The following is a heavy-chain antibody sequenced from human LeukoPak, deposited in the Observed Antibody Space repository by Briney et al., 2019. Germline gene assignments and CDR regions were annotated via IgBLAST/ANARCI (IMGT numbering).Heavy chain of an antibody. D-gene: IGHD2-15*01. CDR2: IYSGGST. J-gene: IGHJ6*03. V-gene: IGHV3-53*01. Sequence: GGSLRLSCAASGFTVSSNYMSWVRQAPGKGLEWVSVIYSGGSTYYADSVKGRFTISRDNSKNTLYLQMNSLRAEDTAVYYCARDVYCSGGSCYPTYYYYMDVWGKGTTVTISS. CDR3: ARDVYCSGGSCYPTYYYYMDV. CDR1: GFTVSSNY.